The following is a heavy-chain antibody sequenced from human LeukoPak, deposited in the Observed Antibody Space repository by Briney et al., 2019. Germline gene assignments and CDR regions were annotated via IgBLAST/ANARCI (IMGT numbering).Heavy chain of an antibody. CDR1: GFTFSSYG. Sequence: GGSLRLSCAASGFTFSSYGMHWVRQAPGKGLEWVAVIWYDGSNKYYADSVKGRFTISRDNSKNTLYLQMNSLRAGDTAVYYCARAPPYSSSWSALYYYYGMDVWGQGTTVTVSS. D-gene: IGHD6-13*01. CDR3: ARAPPYSSSWSALYYYYGMDV. J-gene: IGHJ6*02. CDR2: IWYDGSNK. V-gene: IGHV3-33*01.